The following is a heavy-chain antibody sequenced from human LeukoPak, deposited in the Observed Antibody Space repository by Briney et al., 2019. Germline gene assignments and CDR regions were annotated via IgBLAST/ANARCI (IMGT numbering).Heavy chain of an antibody. CDR2: ISAYNGNT. Sequence: GASVKVSCKASGYTFTSYGISWVRQAPGQGLEWMGWISAYNGNTNYAHKLQGRVTMTTDTSTSTAYMELRSLRSDDTAVYYCARKYSSSSYYYYYYMDVWGKGTTVTVSS. V-gene: IGHV1-18*01. D-gene: IGHD6-6*01. CDR1: GYTFTSYG. J-gene: IGHJ6*03. CDR3: ARKYSSSSYYYYYYMDV.